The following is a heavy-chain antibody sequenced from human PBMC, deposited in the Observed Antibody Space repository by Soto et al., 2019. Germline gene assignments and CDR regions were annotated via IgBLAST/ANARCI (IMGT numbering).Heavy chain of an antibody. CDR1: GYTFTSYY. CDR3: PRESTMVRGVPGY. D-gene: IGHD3-10*01. J-gene: IGHJ4*02. Sequence: QVQLVQSGAEVKKPGASVKVSCKASGYTFTSYYMHWVRQAPGQGLEWMGIINPSGGSTSYAQKVQGRLTITRDTSTSTVYMELSSLRSEDTAVYYCPRESTMVRGVPGYWGQGTLVTVSS. V-gene: IGHV1-46*03. CDR2: INPSGGST.